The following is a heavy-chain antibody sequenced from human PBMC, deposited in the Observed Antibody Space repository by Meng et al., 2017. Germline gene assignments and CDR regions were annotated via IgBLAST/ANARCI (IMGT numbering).Heavy chain of an antibody. D-gene: IGHD3-16*02. CDR2: IYPGDSDT. CDR3: ARQPRGWGSYRYDAFDT. Sequence: GESLKVSCKGSGYSFTSYWIGWVRQMPGKGLEWMWIIYPGDSDTRYSESFQGQVTISADKSISTAYLQRSSLKASDTAVYYCARQPRGWGSYRYDAFDTWGQGTMVTVSS. CDR1: GYSFTSYW. J-gene: IGHJ3*02. V-gene: IGHV5-51*01.